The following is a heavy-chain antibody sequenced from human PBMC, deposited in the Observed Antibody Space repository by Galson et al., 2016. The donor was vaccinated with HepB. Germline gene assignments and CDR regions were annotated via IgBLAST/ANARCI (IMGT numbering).Heavy chain of an antibody. CDR3: ARDLNWKLFDY. V-gene: IGHV3-74*01. Sequence: SLRLSCAASGFTFSNYVMHWVRHAPGKGLVWVSRINPEGIGIYTLYADYVKGRFTISRDNAKNTLYLDMTSLRADDTGVYYCARDLNWKLFDYWGQGNLVTVSP. J-gene: IGHJ4*02. CDR1: GFTFSNYV. CDR2: INPEGIGIYT. D-gene: IGHD1-1*01.